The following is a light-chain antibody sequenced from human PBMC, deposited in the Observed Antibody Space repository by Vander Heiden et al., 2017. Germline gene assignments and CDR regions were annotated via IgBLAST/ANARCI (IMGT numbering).Light chain of an antibody. CDR2: GAS. CDR3: QLDGSSRYT. Sequence: EIVLTQSPGTLSLSPGERATLSCRASQSVSSSYLAWYQQKPGQAPRLLIYGASSRATGIPDRFSRSASGTDFTLTIIRLEPEDIAVYYCQLDGSSRYTFGQGTRLEIK. CDR1: QSVSSSY. V-gene: IGKV3-20*01. J-gene: IGKJ2*01.